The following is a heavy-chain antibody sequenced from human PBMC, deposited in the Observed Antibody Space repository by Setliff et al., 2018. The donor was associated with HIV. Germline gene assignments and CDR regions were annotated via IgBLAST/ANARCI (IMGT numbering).Heavy chain of an antibody. D-gene: IGHD3-22*01. J-gene: IGHJ3*02. CDR3: ARGPLDYYDSSGYLDAFDI. Sequence: SETLSLTCAVYGGSFSGYYWSWIRQPPGKGLEWIWEINHSGSTNYNPSRKSRVTISLDTSKKQFYLKLGSVTAADTAVYYCARGPLDYYDSSGYLDAFDIWGQGTMVTVSS. CDR2: INHSGST. V-gene: IGHV4-34*01. CDR1: GGSFSGYY.